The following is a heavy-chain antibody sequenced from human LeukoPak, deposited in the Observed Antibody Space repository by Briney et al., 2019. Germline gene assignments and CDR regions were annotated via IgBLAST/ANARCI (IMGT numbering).Heavy chain of an antibody. V-gene: IGHV4-4*07. Sequence: SETLSLTCTVSGGSISSYYWSWIRQPAGKGLEWIGRIYTSGSTNYNPSLKSRVTMSVDTSKNQFSLNLSSVTAADTAVYYCARGGAYYYDSSGYYSYYMDVWGKGTTVTISS. CDR3: ARGGAYYYDSSGYYSYYMDV. CDR1: GGSISSYY. J-gene: IGHJ6*03. D-gene: IGHD3-22*01. CDR2: IYTSGST.